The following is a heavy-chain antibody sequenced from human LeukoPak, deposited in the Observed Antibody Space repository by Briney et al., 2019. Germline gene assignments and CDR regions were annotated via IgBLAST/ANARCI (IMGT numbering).Heavy chain of an antibody. V-gene: IGHV4-59*12. J-gene: IGHJ4*02. CDR2: IYYSGYN. Sequence: SETLSLTCTASGVPFSSYCRSWVRQPPGKGLEWVGYIYYSGYNNYNASLKSRVTMSVVTSKNQFYLQLSSVTAADTAVYYCARGQAVAGVWGQGTLVTVSS. CDR3: ARGQAVAGV. CDR1: GVPFSSYC. D-gene: IGHD6-19*01.